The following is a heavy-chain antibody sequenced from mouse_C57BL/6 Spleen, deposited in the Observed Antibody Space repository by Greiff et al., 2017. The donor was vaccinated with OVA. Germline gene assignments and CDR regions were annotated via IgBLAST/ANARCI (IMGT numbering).Heavy chain of an antibody. CDR3: ATPLYYYDGAWFAY. D-gene: IGHD2-4*01. J-gene: IGHJ3*01. CDR2: IYPRSGNT. Sequence: QVQLKQSGAELARPGASVKLSCKASGYTFTSYGISWVKQRTGQGLEWIGEIYPRSGNTYYNEKFTGKATLTADKSSSTAYMELRSLTSEDSAVYFCATPLYYYDGAWFAYWGQGTLVTVSA. CDR1: GYTFTSYG. V-gene: IGHV1-81*01.